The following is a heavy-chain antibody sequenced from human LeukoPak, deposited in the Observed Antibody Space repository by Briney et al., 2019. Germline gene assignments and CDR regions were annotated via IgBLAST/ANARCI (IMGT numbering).Heavy chain of an antibody. D-gene: IGHD6-25*01. V-gene: IGHV1-46*01. Sequence: ASVTVSFMSSGYTFTSYYKHWVRQPPGQGLEGMGIINPSGGSTSYAQKFQGRVTMTRDTSTSTVYMELSSLRSEDTAVYYCVTSNNDIAAPDYWGEGGLVTVSS. CDR1: GYTFTSYY. CDR2: INPSGGST. CDR3: VTSNNDIAAPDY. J-gene: IGHJ4*02.